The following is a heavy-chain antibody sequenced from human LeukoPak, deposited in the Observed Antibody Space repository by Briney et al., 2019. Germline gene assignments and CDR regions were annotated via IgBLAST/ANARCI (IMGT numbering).Heavy chain of an antibody. D-gene: IGHD6-13*01. CDR1: GFTFSNYG. V-gene: IGHV3-30*02. Sequence: GGSLRLSCAASGFTFSNYGMHWVRQAPGKGLDWVAFIHYDGSNKYYADSVKGRFTISRDDSKNTLYLQMNSLRAEDTAVYYCARHRQGGIYSSSWYGFDYWGQGTLVTVSS. J-gene: IGHJ4*02. CDR2: IHYDGSNK. CDR3: ARHRQGGIYSSSWYGFDY.